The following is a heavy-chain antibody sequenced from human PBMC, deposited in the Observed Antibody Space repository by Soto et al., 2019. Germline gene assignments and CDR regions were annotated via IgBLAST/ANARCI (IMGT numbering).Heavy chain of an antibody. D-gene: IGHD3-10*01. CDR3: ARVYDYGSGSYPLWSLSKGNDYGMDV. J-gene: IGHJ6*02. CDR1: GGSIRSGDYY. Sequence: PSETLSLTCTVSGGSIRSGDYYWSWIRQPPGEGLEWIGYIYYSGSTYYNPPLKSRVTISVDTSKNQFSLKLSSVTAADTAVYYCARVYDYGSGSYPLWSLSKGNDYGMDVWGQGTTVTVS. CDR2: IYYSGST. V-gene: IGHV4-30-4*01.